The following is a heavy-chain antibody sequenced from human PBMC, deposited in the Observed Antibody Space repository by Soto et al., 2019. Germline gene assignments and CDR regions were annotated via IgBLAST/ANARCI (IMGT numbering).Heavy chain of an antibody. J-gene: IGHJ5*02. CDR1: GFTFTNHW. CDR2: INQDGSEK. Sequence: EVQLVESGGGLVQPGGSLRLSCAASGFTFTNHWMIWVRQAPGKGLEWVANINQDGSEKYYVDSVKGRFTISRDNAKNSLYLQMNSLRAEDTAVYYCAESTVTWGQGTPVTVSS. CDR3: AESTVT. D-gene: IGHD4-17*01. V-gene: IGHV3-7*01.